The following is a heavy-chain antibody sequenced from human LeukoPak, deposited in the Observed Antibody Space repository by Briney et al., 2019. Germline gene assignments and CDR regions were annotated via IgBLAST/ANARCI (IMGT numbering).Heavy chain of an antibody. V-gene: IGHV3-53*01. D-gene: IGHD3-10*01. CDR1: GFTVSSNS. CDR3: ARSAILNYGSGSYSHPFDY. Sequence: GGSLRLSCTVSGFTVSSNSMSWVRQAPGKGLEWVSFIYSDNTHYSDSVKGRFTISRDNSKNTLYLQMNSLRAEDTAVYYCARSAILNYGSGSYSHPFDYWGQGTLVTVSS. CDR2: IYSDNT. J-gene: IGHJ4*02.